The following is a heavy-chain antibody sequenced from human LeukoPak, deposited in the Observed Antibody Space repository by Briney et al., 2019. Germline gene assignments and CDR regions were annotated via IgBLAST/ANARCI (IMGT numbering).Heavy chain of an antibody. CDR2: IYYSGST. CDR3: ARFPNEIDAFDI. CDR1: GGSISSGGYY. J-gene: IGHJ3*02. Sequence: SQTLSLTCTVSGGSISSGGYYWSWIRQHPGKGLEWIGYIYYSGSTYYNPSLKSRVTISVDTSKNQFSLRLSSVTAADTALYYCARFPNEIDAFDIWGQGTMVTVSS. V-gene: IGHV4-31*03.